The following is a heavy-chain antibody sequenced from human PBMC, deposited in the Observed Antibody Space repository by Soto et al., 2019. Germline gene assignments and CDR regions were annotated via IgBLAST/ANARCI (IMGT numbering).Heavy chain of an antibody. CDR2: MNPNSGNT. D-gene: IGHD6-19*01. CDR3: SRGWYEYYYYGMDV. CDR1: GYPFTSYD. J-gene: IGHJ6*02. Sequence: XSVKVSCTASGYPFTSYDINWVRQATGQGLEWMGWMNPNSGNTGYAQKFQGRVTMTRNTSISTAYMELSSLRSEDTAVYYCSRGWYEYYYYGMDVWGQGTTVTVSS. V-gene: IGHV1-8*01.